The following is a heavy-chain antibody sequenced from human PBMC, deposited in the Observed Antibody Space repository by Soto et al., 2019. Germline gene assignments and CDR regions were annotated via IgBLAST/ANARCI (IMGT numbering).Heavy chain of an antibody. D-gene: IGHD1-26*01. V-gene: IGHV4-31*02. Sequence: PSETLSLSWTVSGGSPSSGAYYWNWLRQHPGKGLEWIGYLYYSGSTYYNPSLKSRVTISGDTSKNQFSLKLSSVTAADTGVYYCSSLKKGDYYYIYVCAKRTTVTVS. CDR2: LYYSGST. CDR3: SSLKKGDYYYIYV. CDR1: GGSPSSGAYY. J-gene: IGHJ6*03.